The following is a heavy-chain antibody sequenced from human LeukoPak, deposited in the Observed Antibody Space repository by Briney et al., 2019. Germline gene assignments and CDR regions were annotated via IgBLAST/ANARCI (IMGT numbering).Heavy chain of an antibody. Sequence: GGSLRLSCAASGFTFSSHLMDWVRQAPGKGLEWVANIKQDGSESYYLDSVKGRFTISRDNAKSSLYLQMNSLRAEDTAVYYCANARVGWGQGTLVTVSS. CDR1: GFTFSSHL. CDR3: ANARVG. J-gene: IGHJ4*02. CDR2: IKQDGSES. V-gene: IGHV3-7*01.